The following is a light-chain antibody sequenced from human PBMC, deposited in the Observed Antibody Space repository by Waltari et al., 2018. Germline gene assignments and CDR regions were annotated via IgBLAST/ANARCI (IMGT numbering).Light chain of an antibody. J-gene: IGLJ3*02. Sequence: SYELTQPPSVSVSPGQTARITCSGDALPKKYAYWYQQKSGQAPGLVIYEDSKRPAGSPDRFSGHRSGTMATLTISGAQVEDEADYYCYSTDSSGTLGRVFGGGTKLTVL. V-gene: IGLV3-10*01. CDR1: ALPKKY. CDR3: YSTDSSGTLGRV. CDR2: EDS.